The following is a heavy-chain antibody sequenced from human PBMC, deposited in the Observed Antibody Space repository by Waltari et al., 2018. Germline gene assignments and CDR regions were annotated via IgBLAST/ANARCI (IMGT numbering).Heavy chain of an antibody. V-gene: IGHV1-2*02. J-gene: IGHJ4*02. CDR2: INPNSGGT. Sequence: QVQLVQSGAEVKKPGASVQVSCGASGSTLTGYYLHWVRQAPGQGLDWMGWINPNSGGTNYAQKFQGKVTMTRDTSINTAYMELSRLRSDDTAVYYCASQASLYYFDYWGQGTLVTVSS. CDR1: GSTLTGYY. CDR3: ASQASLYYFDY.